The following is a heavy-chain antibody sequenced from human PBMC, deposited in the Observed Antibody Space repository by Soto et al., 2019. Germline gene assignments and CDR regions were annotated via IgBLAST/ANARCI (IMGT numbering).Heavy chain of an antibody. CDR1: GGSISSSSYY. V-gene: IGHV4-39*01. D-gene: IGHD3-10*01. CDR2: IYYSGST. J-gene: IGHJ4*02. Sequence: QLQLQESGPGLVKPSETLSLTCTVSGGSISSSSYYWGWIRQPPGKGLEWIGSIYYSGSTYYNPSLKSRVTISVDTSKNQFSLKLSSVTAADTAVYYCASFSYGSGSYYYFDSWGQGTLVTVSS. CDR3: ASFSYGSGSYYYFDS.